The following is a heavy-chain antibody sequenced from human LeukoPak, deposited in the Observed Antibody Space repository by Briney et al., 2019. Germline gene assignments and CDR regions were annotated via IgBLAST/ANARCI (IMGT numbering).Heavy chain of an antibody. CDR2: IWYDGSNK. CDR3: ARDAQEEGVY. Sequence: GGSLRLSCAASGLTFRNYGMHWVRQAPGKGLEWVAVIWYDGSNKYYADSVKGRFTISRDNSKNTLYLQMNSLRAEDTAVHYCARDAQEEGVYWGQGTLVTVSS. J-gene: IGHJ4*02. V-gene: IGHV3-33*01. CDR1: GLTFRNYG. D-gene: IGHD3-16*01.